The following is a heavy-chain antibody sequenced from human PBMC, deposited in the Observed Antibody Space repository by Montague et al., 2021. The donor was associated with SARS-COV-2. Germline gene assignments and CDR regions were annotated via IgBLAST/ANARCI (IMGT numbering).Heavy chain of an antibody. CDR3: ARGHGIT. CDR1: GFSFSSYG. V-gene: IGHV3-7*04. CDR2: IKQDGSEK. D-gene: IGHD1-26*01. J-gene: IGHJ5*02. Sequence: SLRLSCAASGFSFSSYGMSWVRQAPGKGLEWVANIKQDGSEKYYVDSVKGRFTISRDNAKHSLYLQMSSLRAEDTAVYYCARGHGITWGQGTLVTVSS.